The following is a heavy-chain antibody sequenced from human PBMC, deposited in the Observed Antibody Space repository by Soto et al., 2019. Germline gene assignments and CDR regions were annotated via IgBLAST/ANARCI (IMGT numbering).Heavy chain of an antibody. J-gene: IGHJ5*02. V-gene: IGHV1-8*01. Sequence: QVQLVQSGAEVKRPGASVKVSCKASGDTFSNFDFNWVRQATGQGPEWMGWMSPNNGQTAYARTFQGRVTMTWNSSTSTAYMELSSLTSEYTAVYYCATMIRVLIHWLDPWGQGTLVTVSS. CDR1: GDTFSNFD. CDR2: MSPNNGQT. D-gene: IGHD3-16*01. CDR3: ATMIRVLIHWLDP.